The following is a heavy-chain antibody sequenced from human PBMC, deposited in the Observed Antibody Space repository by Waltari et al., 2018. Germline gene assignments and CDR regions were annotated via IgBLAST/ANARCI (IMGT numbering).Heavy chain of an antibody. CDR2: INSDESST. D-gene: IGHD2-21*02. V-gene: IGHV3-74*01. CDR3: ASQNGGNSWWLDP. Sequence: EVQLVESGGGLVQPGGSLRLSCAASEFTFSGPWMHWVRQAPGKGLVWVSRINSDESSTSYADSVKGRFTISRDNAKNTLYLQMNSLRAEDTAVYYCASQNGGNSWWLDPWGQGTLVTVSS. J-gene: IGHJ5*02. CDR1: EFTFSGPW.